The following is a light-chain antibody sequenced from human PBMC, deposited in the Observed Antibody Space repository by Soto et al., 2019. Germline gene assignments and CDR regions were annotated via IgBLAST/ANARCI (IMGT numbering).Light chain of an antibody. J-gene: IGKJ1*01. V-gene: IGKV1-5*03. Sequence: TQSPAIVSTSLLHSCAITCLASQTIDSWLAWYQQRPGKPPNLLIYKASTLASGVPSRFSGSGSGTEFTLTINSLQPDDFATYYCQQDHIYSGTFGQGTKVDIK. CDR3: QQDHIYSGT. CDR2: KAS. CDR1: QTIDSW.